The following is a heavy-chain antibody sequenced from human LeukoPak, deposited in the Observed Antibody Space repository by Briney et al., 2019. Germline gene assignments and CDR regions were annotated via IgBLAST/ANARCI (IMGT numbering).Heavy chain of an antibody. CDR3: AKGGWGVGCSSTSCYDSEYFQH. J-gene: IGHJ1*01. CDR2: INPKSGDT. Sequence: SSVKVSCKASGYTFTGYYMHWVQQAPGKGLEWMGRINPKSGDTKYAEKFQGRVTITADTSTSTAYMELSSLRSDDTAVYYCAKGGWGVGCSSTSCYDSEYFQHWGQGTLVTVSS. CDR1: GYTFTGYY. V-gene: IGHV1-2*06. D-gene: IGHD2-2*01.